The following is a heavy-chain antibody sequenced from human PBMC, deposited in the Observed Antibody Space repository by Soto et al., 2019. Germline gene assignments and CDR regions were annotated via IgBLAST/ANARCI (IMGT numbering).Heavy chain of an antibody. CDR3: AFDGGGSYGYFDY. V-gene: IGHV3-30-3*01. J-gene: IGHJ4*02. CDR2: ISYDGSNK. Sequence: QVQLVESGGGVVQPGRSLRISCAASGFTFSSYAMHWVRQAPGKGLEWVAVISYDGSNKYYADSVKGRFTISRDNAKNTLYLQMNSLRAEDTAVYYCAFDGGGSYGYFDYWGQVTLVTVSS. D-gene: IGHD1-26*01. CDR1: GFTFSSYA.